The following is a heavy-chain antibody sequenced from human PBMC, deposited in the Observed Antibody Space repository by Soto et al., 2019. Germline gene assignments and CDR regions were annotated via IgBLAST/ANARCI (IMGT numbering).Heavy chain of an antibody. CDR2: MSHGGST. CDR3: ARSFGWYTVAP. V-gene: IGHV4-4*02. CDR1: GVSIDGTYW. Sequence: GNLSITFDVQGVSIDGTYWSGSVRQLPGRDLEWLGDMSHGGSTNYNPSLKSRVTILLDKSKNQFSLSLSFVTAADTATYNCARSFGWYTVAPWGQGTL. J-gene: IGHJ5*02. D-gene: IGHD6-19*01.